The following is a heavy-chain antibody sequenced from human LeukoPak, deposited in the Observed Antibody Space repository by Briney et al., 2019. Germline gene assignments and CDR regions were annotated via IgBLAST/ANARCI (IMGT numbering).Heavy chain of an antibody. Sequence: SGGSLRLSCAASGFTFSSYSMNWVRQAPGKGLEWVSSISSSGSYIYYADSVKGRFAISRDNAKSSLYLQMNSLRHEDTAVYYCARPLLTMIVVDALDIWGQGTMVTVSS. CDR2: ISSSGSYI. J-gene: IGHJ3*02. CDR3: ARPLLTMIVVDALDI. D-gene: IGHD3-22*01. CDR1: GFTFSSYS. V-gene: IGHV3-21*01.